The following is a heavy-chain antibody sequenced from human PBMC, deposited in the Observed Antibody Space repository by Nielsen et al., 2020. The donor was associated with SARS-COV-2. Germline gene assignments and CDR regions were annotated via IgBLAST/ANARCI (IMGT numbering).Heavy chain of an antibody. CDR1: GDSVSSNSAG. CDR3: ARDSGPPFDY. Sequence: SETLSLTCAISGDSVSSNSAGWNWIRQSPSRGLEWLGRTYYRSKWYNDYAESVKSRITINPDTSKNQFSLQVNSVTPEDTAVYYCARDSGPPFDYRGQGTLVTVSS. D-gene: IGHD5-12*01. V-gene: IGHV6-1*01. J-gene: IGHJ4*02. CDR2: TYYRSKWYN.